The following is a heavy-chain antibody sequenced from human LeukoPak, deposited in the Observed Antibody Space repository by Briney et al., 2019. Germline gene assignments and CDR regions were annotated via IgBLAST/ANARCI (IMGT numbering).Heavy chain of an antibody. CDR2: INPNSGGT. D-gene: IGHD3-3*01. Sequence: ASVKVSCKASGYTFTGYYMHWVRQAPGQGLEWMGWINPNSGGTNYAQKFQGRVTMTRDTSISTAYMELSRLRSDDTAVYYCARSDGFWSGYSKYYFDYWGQGTLVTVSS. V-gene: IGHV1-2*02. J-gene: IGHJ4*02. CDR1: GYTFTGYY. CDR3: ARSDGFWSGYSKYYFDY.